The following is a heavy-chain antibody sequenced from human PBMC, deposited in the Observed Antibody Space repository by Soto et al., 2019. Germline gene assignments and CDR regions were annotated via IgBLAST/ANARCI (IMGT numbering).Heavy chain of an antibody. J-gene: IGHJ1*01. D-gene: IGHD3-22*01. CDR3: ANGDSSGSEYFQS. V-gene: IGHV3-30*18. CDR1: GFTFSSHG. CDR2: DSFDGTNK. Sequence: QVQLVESGGGVVQPGMTLRLSCTASGFTFSSHGMHWVRQAPGKGLEWVAVDSFDGTNKNYADSVRGRFTISRDNSKNTLYLQMSSLRAEDTAVYYCANGDSSGSEYFQSWGQGTLVTVSS.